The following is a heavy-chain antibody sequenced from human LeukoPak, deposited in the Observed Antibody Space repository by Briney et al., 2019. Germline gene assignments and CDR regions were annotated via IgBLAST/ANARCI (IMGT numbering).Heavy chain of an antibody. J-gene: IGHJ5*02. CDR2: IYYSGST. V-gene: IGHV4-38-2*02. Sequence: SETLSLTCTVSGYSISSGYYWGWIRQPPGKGLEWIGYIYYSGSTNYNPSLKSRVTISVDTSKNQFSLKLSSVTAADTAVYYCARDSSSWSGMGVYWFDPWGQGTLVTVSS. D-gene: IGHD6-13*01. CDR3: ARDSSSWSGMGVYWFDP. CDR1: GYSISSGYY.